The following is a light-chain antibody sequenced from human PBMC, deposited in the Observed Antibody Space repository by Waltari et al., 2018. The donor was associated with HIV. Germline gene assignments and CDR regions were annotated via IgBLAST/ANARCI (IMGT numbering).Light chain of an antibody. V-gene: IGLV2-14*01. CDR1: SSDVGDYNF. Sequence: QSALTQPASVSRSPGQSITISCTGTSSDVGDYNFVSWYQQHPGKAPKLIIYDVSNRPSGVSNRFSGSKSGNTASLTISGLQTEDEADYYCSSYTSSSTRVFGTGTKVTVL. J-gene: IGLJ1*01. CDR2: DVS. CDR3: SSYTSSSTRV.